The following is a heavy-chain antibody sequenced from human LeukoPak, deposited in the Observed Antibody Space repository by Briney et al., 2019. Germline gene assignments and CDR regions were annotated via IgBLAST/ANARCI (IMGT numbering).Heavy chain of an antibody. CDR3: AKDAGYYDFWSGYNFDY. D-gene: IGHD3-3*01. CDR1: GFTFSSYA. J-gene: IGHJ4*02. V-gene: IGHV3-30-3*01. CDR2: ISYDGSNK. Sequence: GGSLRLSCAASGFTFSSYAMHWVRQAPGKGLEWVAVISYDGSNKYYADSVKGRFTISRDNSKNTLYLQMNSLRAEDTAVYYCAKDAGYYDFWSGYNFDYWGQGTLVTVSS.